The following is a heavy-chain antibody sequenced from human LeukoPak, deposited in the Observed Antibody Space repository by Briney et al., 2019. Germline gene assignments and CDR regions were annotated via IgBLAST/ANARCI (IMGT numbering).Heavy chain of an antibody. V-gene: IGHV4-4*07. D-gene: IGHD6-19*01. CDR2: IYTSGST. CDR3: ARDYGSRQQWLVGWFDP. J-gene: IGHJ5*02. Sequence: SETLSLTCTVSGGSISSYYWSWIRQPAGKGLEWIGRIYTSGSTNYNPSLKSRVTMSVDTSKNQFSLKLSSVTAADTAVYYCARDYGSRQQWLVGWFDPWGQGTLVTVSS. CDR1: GGSISSYY.